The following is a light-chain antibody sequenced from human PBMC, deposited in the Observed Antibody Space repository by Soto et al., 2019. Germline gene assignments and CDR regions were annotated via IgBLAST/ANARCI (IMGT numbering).Light chain of an antibody. V-gene: IGKV3-20*01. CDR3: QQYDRAPPLT. CDR1: QSVSRGY. CDR2: GTS. Sequence: EIVLTQSQGTLSLSPGERATLSCMASQSVSRGYLAWYQQKPGQAHRLLIYGTSSRAPGIPDRFSASGSGTDFTLTISRLQPEDFAVYYCQQYDRAPPLTFGQGTRLEI. J-gene: IGKJ5*01.